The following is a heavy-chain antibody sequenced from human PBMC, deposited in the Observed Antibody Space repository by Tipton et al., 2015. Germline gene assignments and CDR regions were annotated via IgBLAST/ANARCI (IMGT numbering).Heavy chain of an antibody. V-gene: IGHV4-59*08. D-gene: IGHD3-22*01. CDR2: IQYSGSA. Sequence: TLSLTCSVSSDSISKYYWSWIRQPPGKGLEWIGYIQYSGSANYNPSLKSRLTMSVDTSKNGFSLKLTSVTAADTALYYCARVGRYFDSPGYSHWFDPWGQGTLVSVSS. CDR1: SDSISKYY. J-gene: IGHJ5*02. CDR3: ARVGRYFDSPGYSHWFDP.